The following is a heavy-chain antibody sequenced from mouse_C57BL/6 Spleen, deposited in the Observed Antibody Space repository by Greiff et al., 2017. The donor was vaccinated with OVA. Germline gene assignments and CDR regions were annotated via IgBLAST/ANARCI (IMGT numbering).Heavy chain of an antibody. Sequence: ESGPGLVKPSQSLSLTCSVTGYSITSGYYWNWIRQFPGNKLEWMGHISYDCSNNNNTSLKNRISITRDTTKNQFFLKLNSVTTEDTATYYCARGPYYDNDRWYFDVWGTGTTVTVSS. V-gene: IGHV3-6*01. CDR1: GYSITSGYY. J-gene: IGHJ1*03. D-gene: IGHD2-4*01. CDR2: ISYDCSN. CDR3: ARGPYYDNDRWYFDV.